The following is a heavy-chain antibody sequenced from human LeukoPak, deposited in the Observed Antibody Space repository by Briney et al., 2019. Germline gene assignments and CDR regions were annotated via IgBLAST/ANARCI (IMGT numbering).Heavy chain of an antibody. V-gene: IGHV3-48*01. CDR3: ARGVRDILSGYYADYYFYYMDV. J-gene: IGHJ6*03. CDR2: ISSSLDSNI. CDR1: GFTFNVYS. Sequence: GGSLRLSCAASGFTFNVYSMNWVRQAPGKGLEWVSFISSSLDSNIYYADSVKGRFTISRDNAKNSLYLQMNSLRAEDTAVYYCARGVRDILSGYYADYYFYYMDVWGKGTTVTVSS. D-gene: IGHD3-9*01.